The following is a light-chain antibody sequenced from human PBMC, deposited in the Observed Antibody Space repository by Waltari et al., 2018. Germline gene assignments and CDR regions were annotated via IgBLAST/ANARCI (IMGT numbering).Light chain of an antibody. J-gene: IGKJ1*01. CDR2: GAS. CDR3: QKYDRLPAT. Sequence: EIVLTQSPGTLSLSQGERGTPACRASQSVSSFLAWYQQKPGQAPRLLIYGASTRATGIPDRFSGSGSGTDFSLTISRLEPEDFAVYYCQKYDRLPATFGQGTKVEIK. CDR1: QSVSSF. V-gene: IGKV3-20*01.